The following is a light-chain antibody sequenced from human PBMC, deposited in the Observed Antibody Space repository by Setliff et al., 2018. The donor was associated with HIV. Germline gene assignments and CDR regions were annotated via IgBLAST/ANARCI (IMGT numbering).Light chain of an antibody. CDR1: SSDFGGYNY. Sequence: QSALTQPRSVSGSPGQSVTISCTGTSSDFGGYNYVSWYQQHPGKAPKLMIYDVSKRPSGVPDRFSGSKSGNTASLTISGLQAEDEADYYCCSYAGSYKGFGTGTKV. J-gene: IGLJ1*01. CDR2: DVS. CDR3: CSYAGSYKG. V-gene: IGLV2-11*01.